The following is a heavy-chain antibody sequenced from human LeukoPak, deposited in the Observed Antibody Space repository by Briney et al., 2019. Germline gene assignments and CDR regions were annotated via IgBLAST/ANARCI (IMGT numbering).Heavy chain of an antibody. Sequence: SQTLSLTCAVSGGSISSGGYSWSWIRQPPGKGLEWIGYIYHSGSTYYNPSLKSRVTISVDRSKNQFSLKLSSVTAADTAVYYCARGRSNGDYDYWGQGTLVTVSS. V-gene: IGHV4-30-2*01. J-gene: IGHJ4*02. CDR3: ARGRSNGDYDY. CDR2: IYHSGST. D-gene: IGHD4-17*01. CDR1: GGSISSGGYS.